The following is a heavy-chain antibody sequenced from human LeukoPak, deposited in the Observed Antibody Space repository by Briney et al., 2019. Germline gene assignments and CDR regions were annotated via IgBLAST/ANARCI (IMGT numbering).Heavy chain of an antibody. CDR1: GGSIRSYY. J-gene: IGHJ4*02. CDR2: IYYSGST. CDR3: ARLTRRSGNYFDY. D-gene: IGHD1-1*01. Sequence: PSETLSLTCTVSGGSIRSYYWSWIRQPPGKGLEWIGYIYYSGSTKYNPSLKSRVTTSVDTSKSQFSLKLSSVTAADTAVYYCARLTRRSGNYFDYWGQGTLVTVSS. V-gene: IGHV4-59*01.